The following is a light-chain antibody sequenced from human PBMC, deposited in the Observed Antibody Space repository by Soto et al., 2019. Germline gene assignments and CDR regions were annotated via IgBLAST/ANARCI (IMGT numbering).Light chain of an antibody. CDR3: QQLQSSPFT. Sequence: IQLTQSPSSLSASVGDRVTITCRASQDISRDLAWYQQTAGKSPKLLIYGTSTLQSGVPSRFSGIRSGTDFTLTISSLQPEDFATYYCQQLQSSPFTFGPGTKVDF. CDR1: QDISRD. V-gene: IGKV1-9*01. J-gene: IGKJ3*01. CDR2: GTS.